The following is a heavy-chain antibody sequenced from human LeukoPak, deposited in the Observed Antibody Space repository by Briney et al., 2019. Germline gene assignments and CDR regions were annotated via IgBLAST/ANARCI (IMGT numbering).Heavy chain of an antibody. J-gene: IGHJ4*02. CDR3: ARGFPQYSSRVDY. CDR1: GYTFTSYD. CDR2: MNPNSGNT. Sequence: GASVKVSCKASGYTFTSYDINWVRQATGQGLEWMGWMNPNSGNTGYAQKFQGRVTMTRDTSISTAYMELSRLRSDDTAVYYCARGFPQYSSRVDYWGQGTLVTVSS. D-gene: IGHD6-13*01. V-gene: IGHV1-8*02.